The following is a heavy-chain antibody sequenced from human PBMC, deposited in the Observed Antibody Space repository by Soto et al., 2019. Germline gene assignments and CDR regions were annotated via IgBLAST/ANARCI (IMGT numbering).Heavy chain of an antibody. CDR3: ARGGISSSYYYYALDV. D-gene: IGHD6-6*01. J-gene: IGHJ6*02. CDR1: GYRFTTYW. CDR2: IYPGDSDT. V-gene: IGHV5-51*01. Sequence: LGESLKISCKGSGYRFTTYWISWVRQTPGKGLEWMGIIYPGDSDTRYSPSFQGQVTISADKSISTAYLQWSSLRASDTAIYYCARGGISSSYYYYALDVWGQGTTVTVSS.